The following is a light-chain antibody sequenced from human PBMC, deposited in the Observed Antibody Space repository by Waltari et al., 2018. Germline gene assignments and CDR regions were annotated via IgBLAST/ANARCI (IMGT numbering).Light chain of an antibody. V-gene: IGLV2-14*03. Sequence: QSTLTQPASVSGSPGQSITISCTGTSSDVGGHNYVSWYQQHPGKAPKLVIYDVSSRPSGVSSRFSVSKSGNTASLTSYGLQADDEADYYCSSYTSSSTRVFGTGTRVTVL. J-gene: IGLJ1*01. CDR3: SSYTSSSTRV. CDR2: DVS. CDR1: SSDVGGHNY.